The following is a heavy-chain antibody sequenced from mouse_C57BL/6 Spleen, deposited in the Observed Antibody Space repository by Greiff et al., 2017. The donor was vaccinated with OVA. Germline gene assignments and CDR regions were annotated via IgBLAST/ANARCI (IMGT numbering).Heavy chain of an antibody. J-gene: IGHJ1*03. D-gene: IGHD2-3*01. V-gene: IGHV1-82*01. CDR2: IYPGDGDT. CDR3: ARSLYDSGHFDV. Sequence: QVQLQQPGPELVKPGASVKISCKASGYAFTSSWMNWVKQRPGKGLEWIGRIYPGDGDTNYNGKFKGKATLTVDKPSSTAYLQLSSLTSEDSAVYCCARSLYDSGHFDVWGTGTTVTGSS. CDR1: GYAFTSSW.